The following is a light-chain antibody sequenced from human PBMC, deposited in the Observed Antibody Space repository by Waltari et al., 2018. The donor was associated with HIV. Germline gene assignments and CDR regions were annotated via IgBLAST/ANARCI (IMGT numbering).Light chain of an antibody. CDR1: YSHNGTNT. Sequence: QSLLPQPPSASGTPGQRVTISCSGSYSHNGTNTQNWHQQLPGSAPRALLYNNDQRPSGVPDRFSGSKSGTSASLAISGLQSEDRGDYYGASWDDKLDGWVFGGGTRLTVL. CDR3: ASWDDKLDGWV. V-gene: IGLV1-44*01. CDR2: NND. J-gene: IGLJ3*02.